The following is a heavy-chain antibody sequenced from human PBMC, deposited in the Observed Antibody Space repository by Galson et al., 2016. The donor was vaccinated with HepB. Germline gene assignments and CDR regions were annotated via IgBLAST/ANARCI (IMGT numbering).Heavy chain of an antibody. CDR3: AKDYRYGDSCCHFEA. CDR2: IIENGGDT. J-gene: IGHJ4*02. D-gene: IGHD2-15*01. V-gene: IGHV3-23*01. Sequence: SLRLSCAASGFTFSNYAMSWVREAPGKGLEWVSGIIENGGDTYYADSVKGRFTISRDNSKNTLSLQRNSLRAEDTAFYYCAKDYRYGDSCCHFEAWGQGTLLTVSS. CDR1: GFTFSNYA.